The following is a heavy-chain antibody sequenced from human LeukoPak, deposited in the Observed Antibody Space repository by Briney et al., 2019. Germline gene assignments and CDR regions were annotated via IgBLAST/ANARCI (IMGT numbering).Heavy chain of an antibody. CDR2: MNPNSGNT. CDR3: ARGLLWFGDLLYAGDIDY. Sequence: ASVKVSCKASGYSFTSYEVNWVRQATGQGLEWMGWMNPNSGNTDYAQKFKGRVTMTRNTSINTAYMELSSLRSEDTAVYHCARGLLWFGDLLYAGDIDYWGQGTLVTVSS. D-gene: IGHD3-10*01. J-gene: IGHJ4*02. CDR1: GYSFTSYE. V-gene: IGHV1-8*01.